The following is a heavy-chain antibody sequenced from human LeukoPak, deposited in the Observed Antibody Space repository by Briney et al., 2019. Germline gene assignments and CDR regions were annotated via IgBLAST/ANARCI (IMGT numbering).Heavy chain of an antibody. V-gene: IGHV4-34*01. CDR1: GGSFSGYY. CDR2: INHSGST. D-gene: IGHD1-14*01. J-gene: IGHJ4*02. Sequence: SETLSLTCAVYGGSFSGYYWSWIRQPPGKGLEWIGEINHSGSTNYNPSLKSRVTISVDTSKNQFSLKLSSVTAADTAVYYCARRGRYFTRHVDYWGQGTLVTVSS. CDR3: ARRGRYFTRHVDY.